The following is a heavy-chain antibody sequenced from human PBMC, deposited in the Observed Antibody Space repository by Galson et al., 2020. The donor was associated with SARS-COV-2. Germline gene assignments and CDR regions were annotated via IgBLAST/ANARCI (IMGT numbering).Heavy chain of an antibody. D-gene: IGHD2-15*01. J-gene: IGHJ5*02. CDR2: ISGSGAAT. V-gene: IGHV3-23*01. CDR3: AKVVSSYCSGGSCCPAMWFDA. CDR1: GFTFSNSV. Sequence: GGSLRLSCAASGFTFSNSVMSWVRQAPGKGLEWVSAISGSGAATYYADSVKGRFTISRDNSKNTVYLQMKSLRAGNTAAYFCAKVVSSYCSGGSCCPAMWFDAWGQGTLGADSS.